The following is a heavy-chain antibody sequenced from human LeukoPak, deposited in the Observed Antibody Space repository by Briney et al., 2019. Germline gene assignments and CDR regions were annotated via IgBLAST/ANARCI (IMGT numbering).Heavy chain of an antibody. CDR1: GFTFSSYE. J-gene: IGHJ4*02. CDR2: ISSSGATK. D-gene: IGHD3-16*02. CDR3: ARDNPDIVIVPSSFDY. V-gene: IGHV3-48*03. Sequence: PGGSLRLSCAASGFTFSSYEMNWARQAPGKGLEWVSYISSSGATKYYADSVKGRFTISRDNAKNSLYLQIDSLRSEDTAVYYCARDNPDIVIVPSSFDYWGQGTLVTVFS.